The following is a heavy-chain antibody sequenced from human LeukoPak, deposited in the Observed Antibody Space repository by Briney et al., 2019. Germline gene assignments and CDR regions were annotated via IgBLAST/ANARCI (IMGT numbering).Heavy chain of an antibody. Sequence: GGSLRLSCAASGFTFSSYSMNWVRQAPGKGLEWVSSISSSSSYIYYADSVKGRFTISGDNAKNSLYLQMNSLRAEDTAVYYCARDVWTGVAVSDYWGQGTLVTVSS. CDR3: ARDVWTGVAVSDY. CDR2: ISSSSSYI. CDR1: GFTFSSYS. D-gene: IGHD6-19*01. J-gene: IGHJ4*02. V-gene: IGHV3-21*01.